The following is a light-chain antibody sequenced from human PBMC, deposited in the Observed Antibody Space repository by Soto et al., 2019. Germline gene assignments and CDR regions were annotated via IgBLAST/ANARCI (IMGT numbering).Light chain of an antibody. CDR3: KSYAGSNTDV. Sequence: QSALTQPPCASGSPGQSVTISCTGTKNDIGVYDFVSWYQHHPGKAPRLIIYEVVQRPSGVPDRFSGSKSGNTASLTVSGLQAADEADYFCKSYAGSNTDVFGSGTKVTVL. V-gene: IGLV2-8*01. J-gene: IGLJ1*01. CDR2: EVV. CDR1: KNDIGVYDF.